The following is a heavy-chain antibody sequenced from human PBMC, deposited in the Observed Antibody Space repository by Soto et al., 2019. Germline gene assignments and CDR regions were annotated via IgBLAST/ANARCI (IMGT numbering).Heavy chain of an antibody. Sequence: EVQLVESGGGLVQPGRSLRLSCAASGFTFDDYAMHWVRQAPGKGLEWVSGISWNSGSIGYADSVKGRFTISRDNAKNSLYLQMNSLRAEDTALYYCAKATIFGVVSPTNGMDVWGQGTTVTVSS. CDR2: ISWNSGSI. CDR1: GFTFDDYA. V-gene: IGHV3-9*01. CDR3: AKATIFGVVSPTNGMDV. D-gene: IGHD3-3*01. J-gene: IGHJ6*02.